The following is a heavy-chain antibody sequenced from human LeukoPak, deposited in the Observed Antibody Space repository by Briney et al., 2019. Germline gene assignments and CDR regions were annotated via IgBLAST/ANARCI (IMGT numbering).Heavy chain of an antibody. J-gene: IGHJ4*02. CDR3: ARISLLGITDY. CDR1: GGSISSSSYY. Sequence: SETLSLTCTVSGGSISSSSYYWSWIRQPPGKGLEWIGSIYYSGSTYYNPSLKSRVTISVDTSKNQFSLKLSSVTAADTAVYYCARISLLGITDYWGQGTLVTVSS. D-gene: IGHD7-27*01. V-gene: IGHV4-39*01. CDR2: IYYSGST.